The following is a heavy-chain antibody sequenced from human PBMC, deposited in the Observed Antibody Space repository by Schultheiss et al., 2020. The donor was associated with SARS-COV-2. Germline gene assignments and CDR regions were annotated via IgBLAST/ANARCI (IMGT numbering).Heavy chain of an antibody. V-gene: IGHV3-66*02. J-gene: IGHJ4*02. Sequence: GESLKISCAASGFTFSDYYMSWIRQAPGKGLEWVSVIYSGGSTYYADSVKGRFTISRDNSKNTLYLQMNSLRAEDTAVYYCARPYGDSYYFDYWGQGTLVTVSS. CDR1: GFTFSDYY. CDR2: IYSGGST. D-gene: IGHD4-17*01. CDR3: ARPYGDSYYFDY.